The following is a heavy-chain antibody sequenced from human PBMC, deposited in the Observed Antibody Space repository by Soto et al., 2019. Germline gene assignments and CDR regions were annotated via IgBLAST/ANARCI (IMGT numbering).Heavy chain of an antibody. CDR2: IIPILGIA. Sequence: SVKVSCKASGGTFSSYTISWVRQAPGQGLEWMGRIIPILGIANYAQKFQGRVTITADKSTSTAYMELSSLRSEDTAVYYCATSIVVVVAAAHPGAWFDPWGQGTLVTVSS. CDR1: GGTFSSYT. J-gene: IGHJ5*02. V-gene: IGHV1-69*02. D-gene: IGHD2-15*01. CDR3: ATSIVVVVAAAHPGAWFDP.